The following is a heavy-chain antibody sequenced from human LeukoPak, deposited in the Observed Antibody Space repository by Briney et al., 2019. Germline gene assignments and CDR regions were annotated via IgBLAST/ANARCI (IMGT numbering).Heavy chain of an antibody. Sequence: SETLSLTCTVSGGSISSGDYYWSWIRQPPGKGLEWIGYIYYSGSTYYNPSLKSRVTISVDTSKNQFSLKLSSVTAADTAVYYCARRWYSSTSGLDPWGQGTLVTVSS. CDR3: ARRWYSSTSGLDP. CDR1: GGSISSGDYY. J-gene: IGHJ5*02. CDR2: IYYSGST. V-gene: IGHV4-30-4*08. D-gene: IGHD6-13*01.